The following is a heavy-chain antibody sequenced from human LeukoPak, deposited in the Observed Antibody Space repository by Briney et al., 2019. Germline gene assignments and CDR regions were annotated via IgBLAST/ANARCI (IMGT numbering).Heavy chain of an antibody. CDR2: INPNTGGT. V-gene: IGHV1-2*02. J-gene: IGHJ4*02. CDR3: ARFRHVAVAGTPHFDF. CDR1: GHTFTDYH. D-gene: IGHD6-19*01. Sequence: ASVKVSCKASGHTFTDYHIHWVRQAPGQGPEWMGWINPNTGGTNYPEKFQGRVTMTRDTSISTAYMELSGLRFADTAVYYCARFRHVAVAGTPHFDFWGQGILVTVSS.